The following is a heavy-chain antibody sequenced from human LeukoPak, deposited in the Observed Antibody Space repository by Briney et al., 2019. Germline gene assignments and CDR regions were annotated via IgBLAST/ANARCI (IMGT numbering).Heavy chain of an antibody. Sequence: ASVKVSRKASGYTFTSYGISWVRQAPGQGLEWMGWISAYNGNTNYAQKLQGRVTMTTDTSTSTAYMELRSLRSDDTAVYYCARAGVRYDYVWGSYRIPDYWGQGTLVTVSS. CDR1: GYTFTSYG. D-gene: IGHD3-16*02. V-gene: IGHV1-18*01. CDR2: ISAYNGNT. CDR3: ARAGVRYDYVWGSYRIPDY. J-gene: IGHJ4*02.